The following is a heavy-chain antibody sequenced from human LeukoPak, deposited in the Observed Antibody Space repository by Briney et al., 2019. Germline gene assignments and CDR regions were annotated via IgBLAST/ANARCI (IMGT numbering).Heavy chain of an antibody. J-gene: IGHJ1*01. CDR3: ARDPPLITTAGSRYFQH. D-gene: IGHD6-13*01. CDR1: GFTFSSYW. V-gene: IGHV3-7*01. Sequence: PGGSLRLSCAASGFTFSSYWMSWVRQAPGKGLEWVANIKQDGSEKYYVDSVKGRFTISRDNAKNSLYLQMHSLRAEDTAVYYCARDPPLITTAGSRYFQHWGQGTLVTVSS. CDR2: IKQDGSEK.